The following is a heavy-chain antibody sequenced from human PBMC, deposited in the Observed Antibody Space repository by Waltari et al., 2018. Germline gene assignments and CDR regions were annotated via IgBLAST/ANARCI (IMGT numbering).Heavy chain of an antibody. CDR1: GFTFSSYG. J-gene: IGHJ6*02. V-gene: IGHV3-33*01. CDR3: ARENYDFWSGYLSYYYYGMDV. D-gene: IGHD3-3*01. Sequence: QVQLVESVGGVVQPGRSLRLSCAASGFTFSSYGMPWVRQAPGTGLEWVAVIWYDGSNKYYADSVKGRFTISRDNSKNTLYLQMNSLRAEDTAVYYCARENYDFWSGYLSYYYYGMDVWGQGTTVTVSS. CDR2: IWYDGSNK.